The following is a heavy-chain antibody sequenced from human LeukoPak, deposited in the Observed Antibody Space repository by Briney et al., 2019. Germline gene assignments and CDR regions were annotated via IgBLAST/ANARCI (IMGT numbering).Heavy chain of an antibody. CDR3: AGGGGLNKVRRLVLGGNYYYYYGMDV. D-gene: IGHD3-10*02. J-gene: IGHJ6*02. CDR2: LYYSGST. Sequence: SETLSLTCTVSGGSISSYYWSWIRQPPRKGLEWFGYLYYSGSTNYNPSLKSRVTISVDTPKNQFSVKLSSVPAAETAVDFCAGGGGLNKVRRLVLGGNYYYYYGMDVWGQGTTVTVSS. V-gene: IGHV4-59*01. CDR1: GGSISSYY.